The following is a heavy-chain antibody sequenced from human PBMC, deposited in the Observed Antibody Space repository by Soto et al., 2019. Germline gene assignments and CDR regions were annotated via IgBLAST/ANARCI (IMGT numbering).Heavy chain of an antibody. Sequence: ASVKVSCKASGYSFTSLDINWVRQTTGQGLEWMGWMQPGSGRTGYAQKFQGRVTMTRDTSINTAYMELSSLTSDDTAFYYCARGVTAGVDYWGQGXLVTVSS. CDR2: MQPGSGRT. J-gene: IGHJ4*02. D-gene: IGHD1-26*01. V-gene: IGHV1-8*01. CDR1: GYSFTSLD. CDR3: ARGVTAGVDY.